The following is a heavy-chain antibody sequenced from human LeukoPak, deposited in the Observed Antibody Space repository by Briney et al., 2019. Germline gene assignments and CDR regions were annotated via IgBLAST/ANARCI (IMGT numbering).Heavy chain of an antibody. V-gene: IGHV4-59*06. CDR2: IYYSGST. Sequence: SETLSLTCTVSGGSISSYYWSWIRQPPGKGLEWIGYIYYSGSTYYNPSLKSRVTISVDTSKNQFSLKLSSVTAADTAVYYCAKGTGRYSGYDPFDYWGQGTLVTVSS. D-gene: IGHD5-12*01. CDR3: AKGTGRYSGYDPFDY. J-gene: IGHJ4*02. CDR1: GGSISSYY.